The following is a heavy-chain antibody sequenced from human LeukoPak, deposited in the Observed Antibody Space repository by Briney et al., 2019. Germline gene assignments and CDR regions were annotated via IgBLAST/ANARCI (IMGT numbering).Heavy chain of an antibody. CDR3: ERSGRVDTGYLGYYSYYGMDV. V-gene: IGHV4-59*08. CDR2: IYYSGST. Sequence: SETLSLTCTVSGGSISSYYWSWIRQPPGKGLEWIGYIYYSGSTNNNPSLKSRVTISVDTSKNQFSLKLSSVTAADTAVYYCERSGRVDTGYLGYYSYYGMDVWGQGTTVTVSS. CDR1: GGSISSYY. J-gene: IGHJ6*02. D-gene: IGHD5-18*01.